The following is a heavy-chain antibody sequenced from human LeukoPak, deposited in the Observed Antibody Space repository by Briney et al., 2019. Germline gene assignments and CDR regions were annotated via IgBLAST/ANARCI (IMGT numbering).Heavy chain of an antibody. CDR2: IYYSGNT. V-gene: IGHV4-39*01. J-gene: IGHJ4*02. CDR1: GDSISTSNSC. Sequence: PSETLSLTCAVSGDSISTSNSCWGWIRRPPGKGLEWVGSIYYSGNTYYNPSLKSRVTISVDTSKNQFSLKLTSVTAADTAVYYCARQTGVGLFILPGGQGTLVTVSS. CDR3: ARQTGVGLFILP. D-gene: IGHD3-3*01.